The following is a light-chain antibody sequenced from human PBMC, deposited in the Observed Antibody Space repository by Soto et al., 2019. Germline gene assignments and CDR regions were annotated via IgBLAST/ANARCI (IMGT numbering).Light chain of an antibody. CDR1: QTIRSD. J-gene: IGKJ2*01. CDR3: LQTYSSPPYT. CDR2: SAS. V-gene: IGKV1-39*01. Sequence: GGRGTITCRASQTIRSDLSWYQQNAGKAPKLLIYSASTLQSGVPSSFSGSGSGTEFTLTISSLRSEDFATYYCLQTYSSPPYTFGQGTKVDIK.